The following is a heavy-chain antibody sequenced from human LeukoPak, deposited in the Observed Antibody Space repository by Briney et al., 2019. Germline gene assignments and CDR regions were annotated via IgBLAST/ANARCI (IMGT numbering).Heavy chain of an antibody. Sequence: AMMRSWWASGVTVKSVGMGWVRNAPGKGLEWVAVIWYDGGNKYYADSVKGRFTISRDNSKNTLYLQMNSLRAEDTAVYYCARGLRGATGRSKAFDIWGQGTMVTVSS. D-gene: IGHD1-26*01. V-gene: IGHV3-33*01. CDR2: IWYDGGNK. CDR1: GVTVKSVG. CDR3: ARGLRGATGRSKAFDI. J-gene: IGHJ3*02.